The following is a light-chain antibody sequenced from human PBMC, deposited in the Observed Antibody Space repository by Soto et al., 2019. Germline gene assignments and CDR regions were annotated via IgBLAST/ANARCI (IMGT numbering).Light chain of an antibody. J-gene: IGKJ1*01. CDR3: QHSGDFRWT. CDR2: GAS. CDR1: QSVTSNF. Sequence: EIVLPQSPGTLSLSPGERATLSCRASQSVTSNFLAWHQQKPGQTPRLLIYGASSRATGIPDRFSGSGSGTDFTLTISRLEPEDFAVYYCQHSGDFRWTFGLGTKVDIK. V-gene: IGKV3-20*01.